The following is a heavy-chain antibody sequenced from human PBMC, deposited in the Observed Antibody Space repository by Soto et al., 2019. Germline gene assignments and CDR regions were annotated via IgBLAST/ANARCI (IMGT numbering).Heavy chain of an antibody. J-gene: IGHJ3*02. D-gene: IGHD3-3*01. CDR1: GYPVTAYY. CDR2: INPATGAA. V-gene: IGHV1-2*02. CDR3: ARGGGVGVAGSAAFDM. Sequence: QLHLVQSGAVVKKPGASVTVSCSASGYPVTAYYMHWVRQAPGRGLEWMGGINPATGAAKYTQTFQGRVTMTRDTPTSTVFMELSGPTSEDTAVFYCARGGGVGVAGSAAFDMWGQGTLVTVSS.